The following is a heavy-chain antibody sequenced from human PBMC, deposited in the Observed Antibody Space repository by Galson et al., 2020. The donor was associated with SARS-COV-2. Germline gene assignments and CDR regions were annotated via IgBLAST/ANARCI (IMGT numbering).Heavy chain of an antibody. Sequence: SETLSLTCTVSGGSISTGGYSWSWIRQHPGKGLEWIGYIYYSGSAHYNPSLKSRLVISVYTSQSQFSLKLSSVTAADTAVYYCARGAGWFGELNFDYWGQGALVTVSS. D-gene: IGHD3-10*01. CDR2: IYYSGSA. J-gene: IGHJ4*02. CDR1: GGSISTGGYS. V-gene: IGHV4-31*03. CDR3: ARGAGWFGELNFDY.